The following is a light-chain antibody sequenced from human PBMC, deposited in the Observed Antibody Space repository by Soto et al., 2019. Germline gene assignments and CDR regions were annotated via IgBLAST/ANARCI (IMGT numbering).Light chain of an antibody. Sequence: QSVLTQPPSASGSPEQSVTISCTGTSSDVGGFNYVSWYQQHPGKAPKLIIYEVTQRPSGVPDRFSGSKSGNTASLTVSGLQAEDEADYYCSSYAGSSVVFGGGTKVTVL. V-gene: IGLV2-8*01. CDR1: SSDVGGFNY. J-gene: IGLJ2*01. CDR3: SSYAGSSVV. CDR2: EVT.